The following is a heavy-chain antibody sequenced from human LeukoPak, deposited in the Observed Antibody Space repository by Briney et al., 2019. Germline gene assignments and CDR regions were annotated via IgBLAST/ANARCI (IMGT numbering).Heavy chain of an antibody. D-gene: IGHD1-7*01. CDR2: ISYDGSNK. V-gene: IGHV3-30-3*01. CDR1: GFTFSSYA. CDR3: ARYNWNSAPFDY. Sequence: GRSLRLSCAASGFTFSSYAMHWVRQAPGKGLEWVAVISYDGSNKYYADSVKGRFTISRDSAKNTLYLEMNSLRAEDTAVYYCARYNWNSAPFDYWGQGTLVTVSS. J-gene: IGHJ4*02.